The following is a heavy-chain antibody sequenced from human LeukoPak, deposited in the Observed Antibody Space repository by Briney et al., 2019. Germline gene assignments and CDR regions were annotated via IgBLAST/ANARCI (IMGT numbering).Heavy chain of an antibody. V-gene: IGHV4-34*01. Sequence: SETLSLTCAVYGGSFSGYYWSWIRQPPGKGLEWLGEINHSGSTNYNPSLKSRVTISVDTSKSQFSLKLSSVTAADTAVYYCARGRQDYDFWSGYYTYWGQGTLVTVSS. CDR1: GGSFSGYY. CDR3: ARGRQDYDFWSGYYTY. D-gene: IGHD3-3*01. CDR2: INHSGST. J-gene: IGHJ4*02.